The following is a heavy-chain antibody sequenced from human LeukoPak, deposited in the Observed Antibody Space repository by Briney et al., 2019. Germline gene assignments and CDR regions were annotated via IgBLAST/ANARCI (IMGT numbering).Heavy chain of an antibody. CDR3: AKGRSTSLNYYYYGMDV. CDR1: GFTFDDYA. V-gene: IGHV3-9*01. J-gene: IGHJ6*02. Sequence: GGSLRLSCAASGFTFDDYAMHWVRQAPGKGLEWVSGISWNSGSIGYADSVKGRFTISRDNAKNSLYLQMNSLRVEDTALYYCAKGRSTSLNYYYYGMDVWGQGTTVTVSS. D-gene: IGHD2-2*01. CDR2: ISWNSGSI.